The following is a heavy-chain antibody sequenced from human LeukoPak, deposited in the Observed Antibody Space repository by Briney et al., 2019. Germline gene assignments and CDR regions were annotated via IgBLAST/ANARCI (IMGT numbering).Heavy chain of an antibody. J-gene: IGHJ2*01. CDR1: GGSISSGGYY. Sequence: SETLSLTCTVSGGSISSGGYYWSWIRQHPGKGLEWLGYIYYSGSTYYNPSLKSRVTISVDTSKNQFSLKMSSVTAADTAVYYCAGALGVGATEWYFDLWGRGTLVTVSS. CDR2: IYYSGST. V-gene: IGHV4-31*03. D-gene: IGHD1-26*01. CDR3: AGALGVGATEWYFDL.